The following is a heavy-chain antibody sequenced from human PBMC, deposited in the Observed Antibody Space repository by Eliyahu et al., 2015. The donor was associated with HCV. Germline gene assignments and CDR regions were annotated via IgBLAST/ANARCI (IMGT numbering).Heavy chain of an antibody. CDR1: GXTFTYRY. J-gene: IGHJ3*02. Sequence: QMQLVQSGAEVKKTGSSVKVSCXASGXTFTYRYLHWXRQAPGXALEWXGWIXPFNGNTNYAQKFQDRVTITRDRSMSTAYMELSSLRSEDTAMYYCASPGGDYTKEGDDAFDIWGQGTMVTVSS. V-gene: IGHV1-45*02. D-gene: IGHD4-11*01. CDR2: IXPFNGNT. CDR3: ASPGGDYTKEGDDAFDI.